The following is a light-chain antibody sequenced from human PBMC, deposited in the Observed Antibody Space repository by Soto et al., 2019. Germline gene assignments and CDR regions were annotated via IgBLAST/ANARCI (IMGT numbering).Light chain of an antibody. V-gene: IGKV3-11*01. CDR2: DAS. Sequence: EIVLTQSPATLSLSPGERATLSCRASQSVSSYLAWYQQKPGQAPRLLIYDASNRATGIPARFSGSGSGTDFTLTSSSLEPEDFAVYYCKQRSNCPLTFGGGTKVEIK. CDR3: KQRSNCPLT. J-gene: IGKJ4*01. CDR1: QSVSSY.